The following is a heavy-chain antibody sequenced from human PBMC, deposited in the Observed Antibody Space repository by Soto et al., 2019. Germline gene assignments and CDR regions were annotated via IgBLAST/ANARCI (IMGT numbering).Heavy chain of an antibody. CDR3: AKDLPAGRGGVYFDY. CDR2: VDGSGYST. D-gene: IGHD6-6*01. V-gene: IGHV3-23*01. Sequence: EVQLLESGGGLVQPGGSLRLSCAASGFTFISYAMSWVRQAPGKGLEWVSAVDGSGYSTYYADSVKGRFTISRDNSKNTLYLQMNILRAEDTAVYFCAKDLPAGRGGVYFDYWGQGALVTVSS. CDR1: GFTFISYA. J-gene: IGHJ4*02.